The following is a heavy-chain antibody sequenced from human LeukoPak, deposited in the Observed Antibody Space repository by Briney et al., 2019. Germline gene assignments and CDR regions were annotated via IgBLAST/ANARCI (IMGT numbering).Heavy chain of an antibody. D-gene: IGHD1-26*01. CDR3: ARGDEWELPTHTFDP. V-gene: IGHV3-74*01. Sequence: GGSLRLSCAASGFTFSSYWMHWVRQAPGKGLVWVSRISSDGSSTSYADSVKGRFTISRDNAKNSLYLQMNSLRAEDTAVYYCARGDEWELPTHTFDPWGQGTLVTVSS. J-gene: IGHJ5*02. CDR1: GFTFSSYW. CDR2: ISSDGSST.